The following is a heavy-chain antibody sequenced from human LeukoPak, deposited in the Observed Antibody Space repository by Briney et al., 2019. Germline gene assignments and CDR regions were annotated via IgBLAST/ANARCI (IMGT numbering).Heavy chain of an antibody. CDR3: ATALGYSYGYDC. J-gene: IGHJ4*02. V-gene: IGHV1-24*01. CDR1: GYTLTELS. D-gene: IGHD5-18*01. Sequence: ASVKVSCKVSGYTLTELSMHWVRQAPGKGLEWMGGFDPEDGETIYAQKFQGRVTMTEDTSTDTAYMELSSLRSEDTAVYYCATALGYSYGYDCWGQGTLVTVSS. CDR2: FDPEDGET.